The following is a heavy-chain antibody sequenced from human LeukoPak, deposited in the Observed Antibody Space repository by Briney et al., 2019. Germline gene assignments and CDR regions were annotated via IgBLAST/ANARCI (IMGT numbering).Heavy chain of an antibody. V-gene: IGHV4-59*12. J-gene: IGHJ4*02. CDR3: ARWGYCSGGSCYFDY. Sequence: SETLSLTCTVSGGSISSYYWSWIRQPPGKGLEWIGHIYYSGSTKYNPSLKSRVTISVDTSKNQFSLKLSSVTAADTAVYYCARWGYCSGGSCYFDYWGQGTLVTVSS. CDR2: IYYSGST. D-gene: IGHD2-15*01. CDR1: GGSISSYY.